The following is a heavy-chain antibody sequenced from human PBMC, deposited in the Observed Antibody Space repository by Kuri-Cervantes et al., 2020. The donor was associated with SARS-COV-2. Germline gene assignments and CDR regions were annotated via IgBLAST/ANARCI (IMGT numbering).Heavy chain of an antibody. CDR1: GGSFSGYY. Sequence: SETLSLTCAVYGGSFSGYYWSWIRQPPGKGLEWIGEINHSGNTYYNPSLKSRVTISVDTSKNQFSLMLSSLTAADTAIYYCARHVAITSYLNWFDPWGQGTLVTVSS. CDR2: INHSGNT. J-gene: IGHJ5*02. D-gene: IGHD2-2*01. V-gene: IGHV4-34*01. CDR3: ARHVAITSYLNWFDP.